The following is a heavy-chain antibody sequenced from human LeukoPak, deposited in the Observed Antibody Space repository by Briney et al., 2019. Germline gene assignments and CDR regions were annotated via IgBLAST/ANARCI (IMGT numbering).Heavy chain of an antibody. D-gene: IGHD3-10*01. CDR3: ARDTAALLWFGELDY. Sequence: AGGSLRLSCAASGFTFSDYYMSWIRQAPGKGLEWVANINQDGSEKYYVDSVKGRFTISRDNAKNSLYLQMNSLRAEDTAVYYCARDTAALLWFGELDYWGQGTLVTVSS. CDR2: INQDGSEK. CDR1: GFTFSDYY. V-gene: IGHV3-7*03. J-gene: IGHJ4*02.